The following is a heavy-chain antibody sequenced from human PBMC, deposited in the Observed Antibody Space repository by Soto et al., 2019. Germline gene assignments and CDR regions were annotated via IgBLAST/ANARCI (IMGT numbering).Heavy chain of an antibody. J-gene: IGHJ6*02. Sequence: SETLSLTCTVSGGSVSNGSYYWSWIRQPPGKGLEWIGYIYYSGSTNYNPSLKSRVTISVDTSKNQFSLKLSSVTAADTAVYYCARDSFVSIFGVVIIYGMDVWGQGTTVTVSS. CDR3: ARDSFVSIFGVVIIYGMDV. V-gene: IGHV4-61*01. D-gene: IGHD3-3*01. CDR1: GGSVSNGSYY. CDR2: IYYSGST.